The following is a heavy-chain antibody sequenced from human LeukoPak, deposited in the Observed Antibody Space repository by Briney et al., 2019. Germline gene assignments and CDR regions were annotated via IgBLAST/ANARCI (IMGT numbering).Heavy chain of an antibody. D-gene: IGHD2-8*01. CDR1: VYRSFTYV. CDR2: IAPYNGNM. V-gene: IGHV1-18*01. J-gene: IGHJ5*02. Sequence: ASVRVSPMPPVYRSFTYVTTWVRQAPGQGREWMGWIAPYNGNMNYAQKFQDRVTMTTDTSTSTAYMEVRSLRSDDTAVYYCARGGVGVNWFDPWGQGALVTVSS. CDR3: ARGGVGVNWFDP.